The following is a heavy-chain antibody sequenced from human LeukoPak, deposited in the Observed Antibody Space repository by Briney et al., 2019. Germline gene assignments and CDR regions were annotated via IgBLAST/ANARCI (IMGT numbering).Heavy chain of an antibody. D-gene: IGHD3-10*01. J-gene: IGHJ3*02. CDR3: ASGLDI. CDR1: GHTLSELP. Sequence: GASVKVSCKVSGHTLSELPMYWVRQAPGEGLEWMGGFDPENDERIYAQKFRGRVTMTEDTSTNTAYMELSSLRSDDTAVYYCASGLDIWGQGTMVTVSS. V-gene: IGHV1-24*01. CDR2: FDPENDER.